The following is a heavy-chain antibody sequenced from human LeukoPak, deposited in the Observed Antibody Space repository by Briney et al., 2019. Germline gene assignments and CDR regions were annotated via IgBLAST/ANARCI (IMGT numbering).Heavy chain of an antibody. V-gene: IGHV3-48*03. CDR3: ARAANTAAGTPTLAIDY. D-gene: IGHD6-13*01. CDR2: ISNSGRNI. Sequence: PGGSLRLSCAASGFVFSSFEMNWVRQAPGKGLEWLSYISNSGRNIYYADSVKGRFTISRDNAKNSLYLQMSSLRAEDTAVYYCARAANTAAGTPTLAIDYWGQGTLVTVSS. J-gene: IGHJ4*02. CDR1: GFVFSSFE.